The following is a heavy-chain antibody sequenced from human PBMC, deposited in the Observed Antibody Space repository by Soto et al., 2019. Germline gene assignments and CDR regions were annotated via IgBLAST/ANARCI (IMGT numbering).Heavy chain of an antibody. V-gene: IGHV1-69*01. J-gene: IGHJ4*02. Sequence: SVKVSCKASGGSFSRYGISWVRRAPGQGLEWMGGIIPIFGTANYAQKFQGRVTITADESTSTAYMELSSLRSEDTAVYYCASPKRWLQWAQTRRIDYSGQRTLRTVSS. CDR3: ASPKRWLQWAQTRRIDY. CDR2: IIPIFGTA. D-gene: IGHD5-12*01. CDR1: GGSFSRYG.